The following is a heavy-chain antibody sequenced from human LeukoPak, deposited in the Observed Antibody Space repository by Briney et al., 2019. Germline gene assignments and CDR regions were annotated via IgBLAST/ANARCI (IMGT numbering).Heavy chain of an antibody. CDR1: GFTFSTYA. Sequence: GGSLRLSCTASGFTFSTYAMRWVRQAPGKGLEWVSAISGSGGSTYYADSVKGRFTISRDNSKNTLYLQINSLRAEDTALYYCAKKSGGDCHDYWGQGTLVTVSS. J-gene: IGHJ4*02. D-gene: IGHD2-21*02. CDR2: ISGSGGST. V-gene: IGHV3-23*01. CDR3: AKKSGGDCHDY.